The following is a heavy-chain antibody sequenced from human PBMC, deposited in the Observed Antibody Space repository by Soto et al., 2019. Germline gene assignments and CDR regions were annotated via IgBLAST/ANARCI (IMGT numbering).Heavy chain of an antibody. D-gene: IGHD3-22*01. CDR1: GDSVSGGDSY. CDR2: TSFSGYT. CDR3: VRGGNPYHYATSGPGTFDK. Sequence: QVQLQESGPGLVKPSQTLSLTCTVSGDSVSGGDSYWSWIRQPPGKAIAWIGYTSFSGYTSYTPSLQRRVTISVDMSKSQVSLRLTSVTAAATAIYYCVRGGNPYHYATSGPGTFDKWGQGTLVSVSS. V-gene: IGHV4-30-4*01. J-gene: IGHJ4*02.